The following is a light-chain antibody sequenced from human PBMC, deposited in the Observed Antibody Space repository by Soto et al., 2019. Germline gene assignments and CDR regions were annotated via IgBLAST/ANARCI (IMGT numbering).Light chain of an antibody. CDR2: KAS. CDR3: PHYDHDSWT. J-gene: IGKJ1*01. V-gene: IGKV1-5*03. Sequence: DIQMTQSPSTLSASVGDSVIITCRASQSISSWLAWYQQKPGKAPNLLIYKASALKSGVPSRFGGSGSGTEFILTINCLQPDDFATYYCPHYDHDSWTFGQGPKVEIK. CDR1: QSISSW.